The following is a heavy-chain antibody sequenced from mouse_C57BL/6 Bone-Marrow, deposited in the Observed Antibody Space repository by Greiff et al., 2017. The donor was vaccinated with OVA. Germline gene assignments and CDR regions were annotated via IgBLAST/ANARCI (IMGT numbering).Heavy chain of an antibody. CDR1: GYTFTDYE. V-gene: IGHV1-15*01. Sequence: VKLQESGAELVRPGASVTLSCKASGYTFTDYEMHWVKQTPVHGLEWIGAIDPETGGTAYNQKFKGKAILTADKSSSTAYMELRSLTSEDSAVDYCTRGYSNDYAMDYWGQGTSVTVSS. J-gene: IGHJ4*01. D-gene: IGHD2-5*01. CDR2: IDPETGGT. CDR3: TRGYSNDYAMDY.